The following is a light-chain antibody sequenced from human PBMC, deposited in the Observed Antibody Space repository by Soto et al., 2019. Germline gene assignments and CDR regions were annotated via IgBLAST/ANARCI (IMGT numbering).Light chain of an antibody. CDR2: GAS. J-gene: IGKJ3*01. Sequence: EIVLTQSPATLSASPVERVTLXSRASQSVDTKLAWYQQKPGQAPSLLIYGASSRATAIPPRFSGSGSGTQFTLTITSLQSEDFAIYYRHQYNNWPFTFGQGTKVDI. CDR3: HQYNNWPFT. CDR1: QSVDTK. V-gene: IGKV3-15*01.